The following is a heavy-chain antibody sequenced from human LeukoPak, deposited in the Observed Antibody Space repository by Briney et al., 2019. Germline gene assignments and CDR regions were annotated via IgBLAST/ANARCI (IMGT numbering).Heavy chain of an antibody. CDR3: ARQRDSGDFDS. J-gene: IGHJ5*01. Sequence: GESLKISCKDSGHSFIIYWIAWVRQMPGKGLEWMGTIYPGDSDTRYNPSFQGQVTISADKSISTAYLQWSSLKASDTAIYYCARQRDSGDFDSWGQGTLVTVSS. CDR2: IYPGDSDT. D-gene: IGHD4-17*01. V-gene: IGHV5-51*01. CDR1: GHSFIIYW.